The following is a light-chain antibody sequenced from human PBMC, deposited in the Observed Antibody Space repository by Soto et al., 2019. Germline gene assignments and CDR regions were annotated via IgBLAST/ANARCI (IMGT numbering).Light chain of an antibody. Sequence: DIVMTQTPLSLSVTPGQPASISCKSSQTLLRSDGKTYLYWYLQKPGQPPQLLMSEVSSRFSGVPDKVSGSGSGTDFTLEISRVEAEDGGVYYGMQSIRLQYTFGQGTKLEIK. CDR1: QTLLRSDGKTY. CDR2: EVS. J-gene: IGKJ2*01. CDR3: MQSIRLQYT. V-gene: IGKV2D-29*01.